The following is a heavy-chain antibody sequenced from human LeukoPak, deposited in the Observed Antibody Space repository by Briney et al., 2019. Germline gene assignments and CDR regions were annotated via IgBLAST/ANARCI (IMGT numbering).Heavy chain of an antibody. D-gene: IGHD3-16*01. CDR1: GFTFSTYW. Sequence: GGSLRLSCAASGFTFSTYWMTWVRQAPGKGLEWVSGISGGGVTTYYADSVKGRFTISRDNSKNTLYLQMNSLRADDTAIYYCARNQQLGGHSYYYYGMDVWGQGTTVTVSS. CDR2: ISGGGVTT. V-gene: IGHV3-23*01. CDR3: ARNQQLGGHSYYYYGMDV. J-gene: IGHJ6*02.